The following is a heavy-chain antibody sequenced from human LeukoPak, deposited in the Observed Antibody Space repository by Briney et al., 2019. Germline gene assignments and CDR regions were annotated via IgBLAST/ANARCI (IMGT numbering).Heavy chain of an antibody. CDR2: INSDGSST. J-gene: IGHJ4*02. Sequence: GGSLRLSCAASGFTFSSYWMHWVGQAPGKGLVWVSRINSDGSSTSYADSVKGRFTISRDDAKNTLYLQMNSLRAEDTAVYYCARGGYSSGWYLYDYWGQGTLVTVSS. CDR3: ARGGYSSGWYLYDY. D-gene: IGHD6-19*01. CDR1: GFTFSSYW. V-gene: IGHV3-74*01.